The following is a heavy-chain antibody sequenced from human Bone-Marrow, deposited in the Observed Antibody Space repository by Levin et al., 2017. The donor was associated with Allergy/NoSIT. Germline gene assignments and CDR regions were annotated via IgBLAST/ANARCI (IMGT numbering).Heavy chain of an antibody. CDR1: GDSVSSGAYL. D-gene: IGHD3-16*01. V-gene: IGHV4-61*08. CDR3: ARMGNFEGGF. CDR2: FHFTGRT. J-gene: IGHJ6*02. Sequence: SETLSLTCTVSGDSVSSGAYLWSWIRQSPGKGLEWLGHFHFTGRTNYNPSLNSRLSMLRDTSTNQFSLQLRSVTAADTAVYYCARMGNFEGGFWGQGTTVTVSS.